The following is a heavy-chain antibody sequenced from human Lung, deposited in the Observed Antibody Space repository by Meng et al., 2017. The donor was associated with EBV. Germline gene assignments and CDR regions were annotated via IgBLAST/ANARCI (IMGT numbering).Heavy chain of an antibody. Sequence: EVQRVESGGVLVQPGGSLRLSCATSGFTFRSYWMQWVRQVPGKGLVWVSLIYSGGSTYYADSVKGRLTISRDNSKNTLYLQMNSLRAEDTAVYYCAKGESFDYWGQGTLVTVSS. J-gene: IGHJ4*02. CDR2: IYSGGST. CDR1: GFTFRSYW. CDR3: AKGESFDY. D-gene: IGHD1-26*01. V-gene: IGHV3-66*01.